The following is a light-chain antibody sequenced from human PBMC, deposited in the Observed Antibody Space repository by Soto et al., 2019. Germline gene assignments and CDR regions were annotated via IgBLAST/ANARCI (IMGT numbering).Light chain of an antibody. J-gene: IGLJ3*02. CDR1: SSDVGGSNY. Sequence: QSALTQPASVSGSPGQAITISCTGTSSDVGGSNYVSWYQQHPGKPPKLILFGVSHRPSRVPDRFSGSKSGNTASLAISRLQAEDEAHYYCNSYTNTSAGWVFGGGTKLTVL. V-gene: IGLV2-14*01. CDR3: NSYTNTSAGWV. CDR2: GVS.